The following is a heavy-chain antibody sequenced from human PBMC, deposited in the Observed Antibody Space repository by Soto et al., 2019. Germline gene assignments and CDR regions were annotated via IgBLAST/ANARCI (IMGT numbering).Heavy chain of an antibody. CDR2: IYYSGST. D-gene: IGHD3-10*01. J-gene: IGHJ4*02. Sequence: PSETLSLTCPVSGGSVSSGSYYWSWIRQPPGKGLEWIGYIYYSGSTNYNPSLKSRVTISVDTSKNQFSLKLSSVTATDTAVYYCARDASYYGSGSYWDWGQGTLVTVSS. V-gene: IGHV4-61*01. CDR3: ARDASYYGSGSYWD. CDR1: GGSVSSGSYY.